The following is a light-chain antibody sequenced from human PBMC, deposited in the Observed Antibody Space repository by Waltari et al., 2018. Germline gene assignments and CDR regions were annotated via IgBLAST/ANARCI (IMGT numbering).Light chain of an antibody. CDR1: SSDVGAYNY. Sequence: QSALTQPASVSGSPGQSITISCTGTSSDVGAYNYLSWYQHHPGKAPKLIISQVTNRPSGGSCRFYGSKSGNTASLTISGLQADDEADYYCSSYAGSSTWVFGGGTKLTVL. CDR3: SSYAGSSTWV. V-gene: IGLV2-14*01. J-gene: IGLJ3*02. CDR2: QVT.